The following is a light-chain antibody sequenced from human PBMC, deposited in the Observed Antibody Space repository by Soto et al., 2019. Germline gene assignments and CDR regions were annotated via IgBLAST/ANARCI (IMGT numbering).Light chain of an antibody. V-gene: IGKV1-5*03. Sequence: DIQMTQSPSTLSASVGDRVTITCRASQSISNWLAWYQQKPGKAPNLLIYKASSLESGVPSRFSGSGSGTEFTLTISSLQPDDFATYYCQQYSSYPHTFGQGTKLEIK. CDR1: QSISNW. CDR3: QQYSSYPHT. CDR2: KAS. J-gene: IGKJ2*01.